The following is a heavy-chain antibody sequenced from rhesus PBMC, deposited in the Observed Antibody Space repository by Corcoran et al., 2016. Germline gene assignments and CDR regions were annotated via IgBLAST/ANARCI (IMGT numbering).Heavy chain of an antibody. J-gene: IGHJ5-2*02. CDR1: GFTFSSHW. V-gene: IGHV3S42*01. CDR2: INSGGGST. CDR3: AKGSSLDV. Sequence: EVQLVESGGGLAKPGGSLRLACAASGFTFSSHWMNWVRQTPGEGREWISAINSGGGSTYNADSVKGRFTISRDNSKNTLSLQMNSLRAEDTAVYYCAKGSSLDVWGRGVLVTVSS.